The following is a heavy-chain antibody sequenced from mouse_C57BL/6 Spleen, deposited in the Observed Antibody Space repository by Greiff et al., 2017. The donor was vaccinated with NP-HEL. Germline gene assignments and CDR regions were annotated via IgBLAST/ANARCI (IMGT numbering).Heavy chain of an antibody. V-gene: IGHV1-59*01. CDR3: ARSYGPSSPTMAMDY. Sequence: QVQLQQPGAELVRPGTSVKLSCKASGYTFTSYWMHWVKQRPGQGLEWIGVIDPSDSYTNYNQKFKGKATLTVYTSSSTAYMQLSSLTSEDSAVYYCARSYGPSSPTMAMDYWGQGTSVTVSS. J-gene: IGHJ4*01. CDR2: IDPSDSYT. CDR1: GYTFTSYW. D-gene: IGHD2-10*01.